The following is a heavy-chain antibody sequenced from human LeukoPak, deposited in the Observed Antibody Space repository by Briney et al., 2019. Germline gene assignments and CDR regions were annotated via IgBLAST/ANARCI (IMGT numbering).Heavy chain of an antibody. V-gene: IGHV1-69*01. CDR1: GGTFSSYA. J-gene: IGHJ5*02. CDR3: AREDWGRFGELSWLDP. CDR2: IIPIFGTA. D-gene: IGHD3-10*01. Sequence: GASVKVSCKASGGTFSSYAISWVRQAPGQGLEWMGGIIPIFGTANYAQKFQGRATITADESTSTAYMELSSLRSEDTAVYYCAREDWGRFGELSWLDPWGQGTLVTVSS.